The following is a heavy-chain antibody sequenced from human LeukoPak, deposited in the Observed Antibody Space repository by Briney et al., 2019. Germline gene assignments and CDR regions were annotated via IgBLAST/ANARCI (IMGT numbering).Heavy chain of an antibody. Sequence: SETLSLTCTVSGGSISSYYWSWIRQPPGKGLEWIGEINHSGSTNYNPSLKSRVTISVDTSKNQFSLKLSSVTAADTAVYYCARGKHGSGSYYNAFFDYWGQGTLVTVSS. V-gene: IGHV4-34*01. D-gene: IGHD3-10*01. CDR2: INHSGST. J-gene: IGHJ4*02. CDR3: ARGKHGSGSYYNAFFDY. CDR1: GGSISSYY.